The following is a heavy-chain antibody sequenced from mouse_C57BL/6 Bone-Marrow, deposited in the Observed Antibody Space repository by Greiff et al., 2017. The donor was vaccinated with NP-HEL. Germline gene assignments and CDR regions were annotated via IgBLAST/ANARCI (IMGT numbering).Heavy chain of an antibody. CDR1: GYAFSGSW. J-gene: IGHJ4*01. CDR2: IYPGDGDT. Sequence: QVQLQQSGPELVKPGASMKISCKASGYAFSGSWMNWVKQRPGKGLEWIGRIYPGDGDTNYNGKFKGKATLTADKSSSTAYMQLSSLTSEDSAVYFCARFMDYWGQGTSVTVSS. CDR3: ARFMDY. V-gene: IGHV1-82*01.